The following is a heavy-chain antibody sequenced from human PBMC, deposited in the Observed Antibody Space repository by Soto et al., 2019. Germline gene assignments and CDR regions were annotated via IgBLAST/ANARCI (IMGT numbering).Heavy chain of an antibody. CDR1: GFTFSSYG. CDR3: ARDDGGGSSKLMDV. D-gene: IGHD6-6*01. J-gene: IGHJ6*02. V-gene: IGHV3-33*01. Sequence: QVQLVESGGGVVQPGRSLRLSCAASGFTFSSYGMHWVRQAPGKGLEWVAVIWYDGSNKYYADSVKGRFTISRDNSKNTRYLQMNSLRAEDTAVYYCARDDGGGSSKLMDVWGQGTTVTVSS. CDR2: IWYDGSNK.